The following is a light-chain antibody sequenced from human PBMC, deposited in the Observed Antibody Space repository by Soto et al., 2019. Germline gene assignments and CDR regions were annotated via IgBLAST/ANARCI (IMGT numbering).Light chain of an antibody. Sequence: DIHMTQSPSSLSASVCDRVTITCRASQNINSYLNWYQHKPGKAPKLLIYAASNLQSGVPSRFSGSGSGTDFTLTISSLQPEDFATYFCQQSYSTPPWTFGQGTKVDIK. CDR2: AAS. V-gene: IGKV1-39*01. CDR1: QNINSY. J-gene: IGKJ1*01. CDR3: QQSYSTPPWT.